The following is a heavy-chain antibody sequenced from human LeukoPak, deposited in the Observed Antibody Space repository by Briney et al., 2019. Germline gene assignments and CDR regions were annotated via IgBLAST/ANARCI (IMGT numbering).Heavy chain of an antibody. D-gene: IGHD6-19*01. Sequence: GGSLRLSCAASGFTFSSYGMHWVRQAPGKGLEWVAVISYDGSNKYYADSVKGRFTISRDNSKNTLYLQMNSLRAEDAAVYYCARDKGRSFDYWGQGTLVTVSS. J-gene: IGHJ4*02. V-gene: IGHV3-30*03. CDR1: GFTFSSYG. CDR3: ARDKGRSFDY. CDR2: ISYDGSNK.